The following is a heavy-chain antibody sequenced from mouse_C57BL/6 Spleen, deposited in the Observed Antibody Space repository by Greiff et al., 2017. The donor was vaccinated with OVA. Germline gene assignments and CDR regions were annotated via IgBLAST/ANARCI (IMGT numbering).Heavy chain of an antibody. CDR3: ARYYYYLYAMDY. J-gene: IGHJ4*01. CDR1: GYTFTSYW. Sequence: QVHVKQPGAELVKPGASVKLSCKASGYTFTSYWMQWVKQRPGQGLEWIGEIDPSDSYTNYNQKFKGKATLTVDTSSSTAYMQLSSLTSEDSAVYYCARYYYYLYAMDYWGQGTSVTVSS. CDR2: IDPSDSYT. V-gene: IGHV1-50*01. D-gene: IGHD1-1*01.